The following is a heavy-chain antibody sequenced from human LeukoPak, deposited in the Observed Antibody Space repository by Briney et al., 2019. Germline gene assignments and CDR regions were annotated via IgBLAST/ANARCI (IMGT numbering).Heavy chain of an antibody. D-gene: IGHD3-22*01. CDR3: AREFDPYYYDSSGYSHYFDY. CDR2: IYYSGST. CDR1: GGSISSSSYY. Sequence: PSETLSLTCTVSGGSISSSSYYWGWIRQPPGKGLEWIGSIYYSGSTYYNPSLKSRVTISVDTSKNQFSLKLSSVTAADTAVYYCAREFDPYYYDSSGYSHYFDYWGQGTLVTVSS. J-gene: IGHJ4*02. V-gene: IGHV4-39*07.